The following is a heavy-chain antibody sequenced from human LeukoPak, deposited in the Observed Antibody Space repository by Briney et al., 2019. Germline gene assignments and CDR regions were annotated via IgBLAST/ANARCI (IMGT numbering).Heavy chain of an antibody. CDR1: GGSISSYY. CDR3: ARVSYDILTGYNGYFDY. Sequence: SETLSLTCTVSGGSISSYYWSWIRQPPGKGLEWIGYIYYSGSTNYNPSLKSRVTISVDTSKNQFSLKLSSVTAADTAVYYCARVSYDILTGYNGYFDYWGQGTLVTVSS. J-gene: IGHJ4*02. V-gene: IGHV4-59*01. CDR2: IYYSGST. D-gene: IGHD3-9*01.